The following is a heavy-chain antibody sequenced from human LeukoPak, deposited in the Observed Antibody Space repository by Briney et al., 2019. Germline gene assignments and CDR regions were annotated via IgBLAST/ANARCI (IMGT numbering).Heavy chain of an antibody. J-gene: IGHJ3*02. V-gene: IGHV4-59*08. D-gene: IGHD3-22*01. Sequence: SETLSLTCTVSGASISSYYWSWIRQPAGKGLEWIGHMFHSGTTNYNPSLKSRVTISVDTSKNQFSLKLSSVTAADTAVYFCARGPYSYDSSGAFDIWGQGTMVTVSS. CDR3: ARGPYSYDSSGAFDI. CDR1: GASISSYY. CDR2: MFHSGTT.